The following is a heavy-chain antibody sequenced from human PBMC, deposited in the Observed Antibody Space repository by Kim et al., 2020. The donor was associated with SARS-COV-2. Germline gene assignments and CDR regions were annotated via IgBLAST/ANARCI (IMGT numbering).Heavy chain of an antibody. J-gene: IGHJ6*02. CDR2: ISSNGGST. CDR3: VKVVAATDYYYDMDV. D-gene: IGHD2-15*01. V-gene: IGHV3-64D*09. Sequence: GGSLRLSCSASGFTFSSYAMHWVRQAPGKGLEYVSAISSNGGSTYYADSVKGRFTISRDNSKNTLYLQMSSLRAEDTTVYYCVKVVAATDYYYDMDVWGQGTTVTVSS. CDR1: GFTFSSYA.